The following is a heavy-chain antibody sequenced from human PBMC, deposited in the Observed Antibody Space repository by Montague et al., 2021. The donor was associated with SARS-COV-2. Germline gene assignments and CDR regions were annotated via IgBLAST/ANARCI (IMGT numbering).Heavy chain of an antibody. CDR2: INHSGST. Sequence: SETLSLTCAVYGGSFSGYYWSWIRQPPGKGLEWIGEINHSGSTTYNPSLKSRVTISVDTSKNQFSLKLSSVTAADTAVYYCARGSKKISKRWLRFDDAFDSWGQGTMVTVSS. D-gene: IGHD5-24*01. CDR3: ARGSKKISKRWLRFDDAFDS. CDR1: GGSFSGYY. V-gene: IGHV4-34*01. J-gene: IGHJ3*02.